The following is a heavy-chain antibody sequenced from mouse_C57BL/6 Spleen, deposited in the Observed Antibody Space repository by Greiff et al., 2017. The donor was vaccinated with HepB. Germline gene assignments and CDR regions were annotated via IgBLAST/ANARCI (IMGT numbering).Heavy chain of an antibody. CDR1: GFTFSSYT. D-gene: IGHD2-5*01. CDR2: ISGGGGNT. V-gene: IGHV5-9*01. CDR3: ARHDYSNYVFAY. Sequence: EVQLVESGGGLVKPGGSLKLSCAASGFTFSSYTMSWVRQTPEKRLEWVATISGGGGNTYYPDSVKGRFTISRDNAKNTLYLQMSSLRSEDTALYYCARHDYSNYVFAYWGQGTLVTVSA. J-gene: IGHJ3*01.